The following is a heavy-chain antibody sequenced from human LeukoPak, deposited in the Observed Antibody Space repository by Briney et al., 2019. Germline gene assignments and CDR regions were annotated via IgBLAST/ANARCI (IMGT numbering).Heavy chain of an antibody. D-gene: IGHD2-15*01. CDR1: GNTLTNYG. CDR2: INPHNGNT. V-gene: IGHV1-18*01. Sequence: ASVKVSCKASGNTLTNYGLHWVRQAPGQGPEWMGWINPHNGNTNNAQKFQARVTMTTDTSTNTAYMQVRSLRSDDAAVYYCARAPTRHLLGRDAFDLWGQGTMVIVST. J-gene: IGHJ3*01. CDR3: ARAPTRHLLGRDAFDL.